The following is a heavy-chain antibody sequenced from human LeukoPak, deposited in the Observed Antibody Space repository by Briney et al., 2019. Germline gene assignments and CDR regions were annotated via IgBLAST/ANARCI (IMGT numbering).Heavy chain of an antibody. V-gene: IGHV3-23*01. CDR1: GFTFNIYA. CDR3: AKGIGIYSGYVGVY. Sequence: GGSLRLSCAASGFTFNIYAMSWVRQAPGKGLEWVSAISGGGRSTYYADSAKGRFTISRDNSINTLFLQMNSLRVEDTAVYYCAKGIGIYSGYVGVYWGQGTLVTVSS. CDR2: ISGGGRST. D-gene: IGHD5-12*01. J-gene: IGHJ4*02.